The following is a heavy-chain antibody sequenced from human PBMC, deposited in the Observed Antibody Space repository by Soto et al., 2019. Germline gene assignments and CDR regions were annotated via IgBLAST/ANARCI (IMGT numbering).Heavy chain of an antibody. V-gene: IGHV1-18*01. CDR1: GYTFTRYG. CDR2: ISGYNGDT. D-gene: IGHD2-8*01. Sequence: SVNVSCKASGYTFTRYGISWVRQAPGQGLEWMGWISGYNGDTNYAQKFQGRVSMTIDTSTTTAYMELRSLTSDDTAVYYCAKNGQPPYYYYGLDVWGQGTKVTVSS. J-gene: IGHJ6*02. CDR3: AKNGQPPYYYYGLDV.